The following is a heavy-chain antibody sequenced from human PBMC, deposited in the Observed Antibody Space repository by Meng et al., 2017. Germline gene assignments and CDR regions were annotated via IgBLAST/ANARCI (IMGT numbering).Heavy chain of an antibody. CDR1: GDSVSSNSAA. Sequence: QTQRQQSGPGLVNPPQTLSLICAIFGDSVSSNSAAWNWIRQSPSRGLEWLGRAYYRSKWYHDYAESVKSRISIDPDTSKNQFSLQLRSVTPEDSAVYYCARGSYSFDSWGQRTLVTVSS. J-gene: IGHJ4*02. V-gene: IGHV6-1*01. CDR2: AYYRSKWYH. D-gene: IGHD1-26*01. CDR3: ARGSYSFDS.